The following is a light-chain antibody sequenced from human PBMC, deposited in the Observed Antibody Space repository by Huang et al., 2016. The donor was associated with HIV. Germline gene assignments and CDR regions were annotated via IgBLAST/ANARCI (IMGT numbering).Light chain of an antibody. J-gene: IGKJ2*01. Sequence: DIQMTQSPSTLSASVGDRVTITCRASQSISSWLAWYQQKPGKAPKVLIYKASSLESGDPSRFSGSGSGTEFTLTISILQPDDFATYYCQQYNRYSYTFGQGSNLEIK. CDR2: KAS. CDR3: QQYNRYSYT. V-gene: IGKV1-5*03. CDR1: QSISSW.